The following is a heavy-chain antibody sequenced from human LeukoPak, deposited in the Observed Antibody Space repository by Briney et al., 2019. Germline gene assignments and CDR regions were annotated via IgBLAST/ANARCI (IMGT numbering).Heavy chain of an antibody. J-gene: IGHJ4*02. V-gene: IGHV3-66*01. CDR1: GFTVSSNY. CDR3: ASLSYGDYDFDY. Sequence: PGGSLRLSCAASGFTVSSNYMSWVRQAPGKGLEWVSVIYSGGSTYYADSVKCRFTISRDNSKNTLYLQMNSLRAEDTAVYYCASLSYGDYDFDYWGQGTLVTVSS. D-gene: IGHD4-17*01. CDR2: IYSGGST.